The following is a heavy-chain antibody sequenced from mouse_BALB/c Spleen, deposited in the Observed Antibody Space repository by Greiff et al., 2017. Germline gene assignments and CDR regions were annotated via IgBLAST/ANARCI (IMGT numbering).Heavy chain of an antibody. V-gene: IGHV5-17*02. D-gene: IGHD2-3*01. CDR1: GFTFSSFG. Sequence: EVKLQESGGGLVQPGGSRKLSCAASGFTFSSFGMHWVRQAPEKGLEWVAYISSGSSTIYYADTVKGRFTISRDNPKNTLCLQMTSLRSEDTAMYYCARAQALLLLYAMDYWGQGTSVTVSS. CDR2: ISSGSSTI. CDR3: ARAQALLLLYAMDY. J-gene: IGHJ4*01.